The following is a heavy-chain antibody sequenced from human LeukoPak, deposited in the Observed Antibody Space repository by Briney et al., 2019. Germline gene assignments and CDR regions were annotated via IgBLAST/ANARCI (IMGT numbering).Heavy chain of an antibody. V-gene: IGHV1-24*01. CDR1: GYTLTELS. CDR3: ATHQQQLVPNFDY. D-gene: IGHD6-13*01. CDR2: FDPKGGAT. J-gene: IGHJ4*02. Sequence: ASVKVSCKVSGYTLTELSMHWVRQAPGKGLEWMGGFDPKGGATIYAQTFQGRVTMTEDTSTDTAYMELSSLRSEDTAVYYCATHQQQLVPNFDYWGQGTLVTVSS.